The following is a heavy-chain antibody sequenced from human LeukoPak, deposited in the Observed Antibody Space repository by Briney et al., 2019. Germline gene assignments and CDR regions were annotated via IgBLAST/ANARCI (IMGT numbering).Heavy chain of an antibody. J-gene: IGHJ3*02. CDR2: IKSKTDAWTT. V-gene: IGHV3-15*01. D-gene: IGHD2/OR15-2a*01. CDR3: ITTTFNAAFDI. Sequence: PGGSLRLSCEASGFTFSNAWMSWVRQAPGKELEWVGRIKSKTDAWTTDYAAPVKGRFTISRDDSKNTLYLQMNSLKTEDTAVYYCITTTFNAAFDIWGQGTMVTVSA. CDR1: GFTFSNAW.